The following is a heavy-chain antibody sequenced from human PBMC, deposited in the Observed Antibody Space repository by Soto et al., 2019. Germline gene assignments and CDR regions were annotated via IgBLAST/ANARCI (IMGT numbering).Heavy chain of an antibody. CDR1: GFTFSNFG. Sequence: QEQLVESGGGVVQPGRSLRLSCATSGFTFSNFGMHWVRQAPGKGLEWVAVIWYDGSKKYYIDSVKGRFIISRDNSKTTAYLQMNTLRVEDTAVYYCARGFGELFSWGQGTLVTVSS. D-gene: IGHD3-10*01. J-gene: IGHJ4*02. CDR3: ARGFGELFS. CDR2: IWYDGSKK. V-gene: IGHV3-33*03.